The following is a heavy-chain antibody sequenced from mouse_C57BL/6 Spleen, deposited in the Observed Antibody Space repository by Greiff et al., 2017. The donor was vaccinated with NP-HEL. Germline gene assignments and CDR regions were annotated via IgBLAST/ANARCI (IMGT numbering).Heavy chain of an antibody. CDR1: AYAFSSSW. CDR2: IYPGDGDT. Sequence: QVQLQQSGPELVKPGASVKISCQSSAYAFSSSWMNWVKQRPGRGLEWIGRIYPGDGDTNYNGTFKGKATLTADKACSTAYVQLSRLTSEDSAVCFCAGTYYYGSSGYYFDCGGQGTTLTVSS. D-gene: IGHD1-1*01. V-gene: IGHV1-82*01. CDR3: AGTYYYGSSGYYFDC. J-gene: IGHJ2*01.